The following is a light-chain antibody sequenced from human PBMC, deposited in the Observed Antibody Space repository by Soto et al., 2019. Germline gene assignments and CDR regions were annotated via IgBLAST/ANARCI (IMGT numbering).Light chain of an antibody. CDR3: QQLKTYPYT. Sequence: IQLTQSPSSLSASVGDRDTLTCRASQDINKFLAWFQQTPGKAPKLLVYSASTLHSGVPSRFSGSGSGTDFALTISSLQPEDFATYYCQQLKTYPYTFGQGTRLDIK. V-gene: IGKV1-9*01. J-gene: IGKJ2*01. CDR2: SAS. CDR1: QDINKF.